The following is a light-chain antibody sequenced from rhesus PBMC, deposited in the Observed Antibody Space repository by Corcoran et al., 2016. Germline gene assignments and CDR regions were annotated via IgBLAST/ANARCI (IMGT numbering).Light chain of an antibody. V-gene: IGKV1-74*01. Sequence: DIQMTQSPSSPSASVGDRVTITCRASENVNNFLNWYQQKPGKAPNLLIYEAFTLQSGVPSRISGSGSGTDYIFPISRLQPEDVAFCYYQHSYGTAWTFGPGTKVEIK. CDR1: ENVNNF. CDR3: QHSYGTAWT. J-gene: IGKJ1*01. CDR2: EAF.